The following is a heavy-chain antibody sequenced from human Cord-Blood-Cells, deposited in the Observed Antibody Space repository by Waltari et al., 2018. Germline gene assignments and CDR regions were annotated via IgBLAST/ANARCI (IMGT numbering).Heavy chain of an antibody. J-gene: IGHJ2*01. D-gene: IGHD3-10*01. CDR1: GGSISSSNW. Sequence: VQLQESGPGLVMPSGTLSLTFAVYGGSISSSNWWSWVRKPPGKGPEWIGEIYHSGSTNYNPSLKSRVTISVDKSKNQFSLKLSSVTAADTAVYYCARGDYYGSGSYWYFDLWGRGTLVTVSS. CDR3: ARGDYYGSGSYWYFDL. CDR2: IYHSGST. V-gene: IGHV4-4*02.